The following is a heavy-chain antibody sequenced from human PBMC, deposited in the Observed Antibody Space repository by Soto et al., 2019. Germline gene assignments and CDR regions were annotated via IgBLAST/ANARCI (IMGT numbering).Heavy chain of an antibody. J-gene: IGHJ4*02. CDR1: GYTVTCYY. D-gene: IGHD1-26*01. V-gene: IGHV1-2*02. CDR3: ARDLVVGDPGY. CDR2: INPNSGGT. Sequence: DAVKVSCNAYGYTVTCYYMPSVRQAPGQGLEWMGWINPNSGGTNYAQKFQGRVTMTRETSISTAYMELSRLRSDDTDVYYCARDLVVGDPGYWGQGTMVTVSS.